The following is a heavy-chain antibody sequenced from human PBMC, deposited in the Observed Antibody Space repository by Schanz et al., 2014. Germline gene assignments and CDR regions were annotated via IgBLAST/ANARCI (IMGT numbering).Heavy chain of an antibody. CDR3: AREDCSATSCYFRY. J-gene: IGHJ4*02. V-gene: IGHV3-74*01. CDR2: INSDGSTT. CDR1: GFTFSSYW. D-gene: IGHD2-21*01. Sequence: AASGFTFSSYWMHWVRQAPGKGLVWVSRINSDGSTTIYADSVKGRFTISRDNAKNTLYLQMNSLRAEDTAVYYCAREDCSATSCYFRYWGQGTLVTVSS.